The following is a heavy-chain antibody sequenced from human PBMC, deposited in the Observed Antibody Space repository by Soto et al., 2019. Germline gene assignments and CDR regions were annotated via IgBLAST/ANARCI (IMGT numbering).Heavy chain of an antibody. D-gene: IGHD3-3*01. CDR1: GGTFSSYT. V-gene: IGHV1-69*04. CDR2: IIPILGIA. J-gene: IGHJ4*02. CDR3: AREREGVRYYDFWSGYTVYFDY. Sequence: GASVKVSCKASGGTFSSYTISWVRQAPGQGLEWMGRIIPILGIANYAQKFQGRVTITADKSTSTAYMELSSLRSEDTAVYYCAREREGVRYYDFWSGYTVYFDYRGQGTLVTVSS.